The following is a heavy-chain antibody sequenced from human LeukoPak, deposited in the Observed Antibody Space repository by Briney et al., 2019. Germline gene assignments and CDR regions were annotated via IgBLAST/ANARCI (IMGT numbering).Heavy chain of an antibody. CDR1: GYTFTGYY. CDR2: INPNSGGT. D-gene: IGHD3-22*01. CDR3: ARKYYYDSSGFDY. V-gene: IGHV1-2*02. J-gene: IGHJ4*02. Sequence: GASVKVSCKASGYTFTGYYMHWVRQAPGQGLEWMGWINPNSGGTNYAQKFQGRATMTRDTSISTAYMELSRLRSDDTAVYYCARKYYYDSSGFDYWGQGTLVTVSS.